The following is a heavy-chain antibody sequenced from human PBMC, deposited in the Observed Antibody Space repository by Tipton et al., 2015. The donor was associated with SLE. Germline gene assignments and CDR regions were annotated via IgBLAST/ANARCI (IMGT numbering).Heavy chain of an antibody. CDR2: IYYSGGT. Sequence: TLSLTCTVSGGSISSYYWSWIRQPPGKGLEWIGYIYYSGGTNYNPSLKSRVTISIDTSKNQFSLRLRSVTAADTAVHYCARLAHYNSNWYLGVWGQGSLVTVSS. J-gene: IGHJ4*02. V-gene: IGHV4-59*08. CDR3: ARLAHYNSNWYLGV. CDR1: GGSISSYY. D-gene: IGHD3-22*01.